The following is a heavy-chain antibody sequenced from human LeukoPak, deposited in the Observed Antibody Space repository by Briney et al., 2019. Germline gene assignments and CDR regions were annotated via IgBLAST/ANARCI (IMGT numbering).Heavy chain of an antibody. Sequence: SETLSLTCTVSGGSISSYYWSWIRQPAGKGLEWIGRIYTSGSTNYNPSLKSRVTMSVDTSKNQFSLKLSSVTAADTAVYYCARDGPRYYYDSSGYYDWGQGTLVTVSS. J-gene: IGHJ4*02. V-gene: IGHV4-4*07. CDR1: GGSISSYY. D-gene: IGHD3-22*01. CDR2: IYTSGST. CDR3: ARDGPRYYYDSSGYYD.